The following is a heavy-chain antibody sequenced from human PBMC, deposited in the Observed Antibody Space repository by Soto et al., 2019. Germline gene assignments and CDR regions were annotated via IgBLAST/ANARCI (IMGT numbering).Heavy chain of an antibody. CDR2: IYYSGST. Sequence: ETLSLTCTVSGGSISSYYWSWIRQPPGKGLEWIGYIYYSGSTNYNPSLKSRVTISVDTSKNQFSLKLSSVTAADTAVYYCARGTMDGGYVYDYWAQGPLVTVSS. V-gene: IGHV4-59*01. CDR1: GGSISSYY. D-gene: IGHD5-12*01. J-gene: IGHJ4*02. CDR3: ARGTMDGGYVYDY.